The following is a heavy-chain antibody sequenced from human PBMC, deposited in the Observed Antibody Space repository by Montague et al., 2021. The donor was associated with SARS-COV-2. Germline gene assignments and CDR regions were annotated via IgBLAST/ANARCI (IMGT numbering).Heavy chain of an antibody. CDR3: ARVGRQQLVRLSGMDV. D-gene: IGHD6-13*01. Sequence: SETLSLTCTVSGGSISSRSYYWGWIRQPPGKGLEWIGSIYYSGSTYYXXXVKSRVTISVDTSKNQFSLKLSSVTAADTAVYYCARVGRQQLVRLSGMDVWGQGTTVTVSS. CDR1: GGSISSRSYY. V-gene: IGHV4-39*07. CDR2: IYYSGST. J-gene: IGHJ6*02.